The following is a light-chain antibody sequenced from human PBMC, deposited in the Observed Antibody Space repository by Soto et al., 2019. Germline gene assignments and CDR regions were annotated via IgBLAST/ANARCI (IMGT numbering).Light chain of an antibody. J-gene: IGLJ3*02. V-gene: IGLV2-14*01. Sequence: QSVLTQPASVSGSPGQSITISRTGTSSDVGGYDFVSWYQQRPGKAPKLIIYDVSNRPSGVSNRFSGSKSGNTASLTISGLQAEDEADYYCTSYTRSDIGVFGGGTKLTVL. CDR1: SSDVGGYDF. CDR2: DVS. CDR3: TSYTRSDIGV.